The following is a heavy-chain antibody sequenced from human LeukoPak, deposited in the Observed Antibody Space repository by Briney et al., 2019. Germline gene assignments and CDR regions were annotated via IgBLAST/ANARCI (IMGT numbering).Heavy chain of an antibody. CDR1: GGSISSYY. Sequence: ASETLSLTCTVSGGSISSYYWSWIRQPPGKGLEWIGYIYYSGGTNYNPSLKSRVTISVDTSKNQFSLKLSSVTAADTAVYYCARIYSSSSEGDYWGQGTLVTVSS. CDR2: IYYSGGT. D-gene: IGHD6-6*01. J-gene: IGHJ4*02. V-gene: IGHV4-59*01. CDR3: ARIYSSSSEGDY.